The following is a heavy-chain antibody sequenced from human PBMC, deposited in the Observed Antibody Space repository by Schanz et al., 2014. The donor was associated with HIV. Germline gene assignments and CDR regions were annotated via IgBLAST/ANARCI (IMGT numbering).Heavy chain of an antibody. CDR3: AKDKSRHTYSSSSIFDP. CDR2: ISESGGRT. D-gene: IGHD6-13*01. J-gene: IGHJ5*02. Sequence: VQLVESGGGLVKPGGSLRLSCAASGFTFSDYYMSWIRQAPGKGLEWVSSISESGGRTYYADSVNGRFTISRDNSKNTLYLQMNSLRPEDTAVYYCAKDKSRHTYSSSSIFDPWGQGTLVTVSS. CDR1: GFTFSDYY. V-gene: IGHV3-23*04.